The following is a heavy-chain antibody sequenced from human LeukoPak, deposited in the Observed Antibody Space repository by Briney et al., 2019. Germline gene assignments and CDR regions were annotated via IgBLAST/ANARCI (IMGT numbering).Heavy chain of an antibody. CDR3: ARDESSDGFNNYLRY. V-gene: IGHV1-46*01. J-gene: IGHJ4*02. CDR1: GYTFINYY. D-gene: IGHD5-24*01. CDR2: INPTGGST. Sequence: ASVKVSCKTSGYTFINYYMHWVRQAPGQGREWMGVINPTGGSTVYGQKFQGRATMTRDSSTSTVSMELGSLRSEDTAVYFCARDESSDGFNNYLRYWGQGTLVTVSS.